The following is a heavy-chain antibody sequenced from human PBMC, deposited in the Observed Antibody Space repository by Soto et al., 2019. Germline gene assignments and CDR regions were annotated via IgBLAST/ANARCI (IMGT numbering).Heavy chain of an antibody. Sequence: PGESLKISCQASGYMFTIYHISWVRQMPGKGREWVGKIDPSDSRTMYRPSSRARITISVDKSINTAYLEWGRLKASDTAMYYCARHDSYGDFDFWGQGAQVTVSS. J-gene: IGHJ4*02. CDR3: ARHDSYGDFDF. CDR2: IDPSDSRT. V-gene: IGHV5-10-1*01. D-gene: IGHD2-21*02. CDR1: GYMFTIYH.